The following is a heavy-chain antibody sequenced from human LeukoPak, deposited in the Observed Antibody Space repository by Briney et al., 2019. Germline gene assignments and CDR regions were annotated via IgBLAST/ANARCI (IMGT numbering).Heavy chain of an antibody. Sequence: SETLSLTCTVSGGSISSYYWSWIRQPPGKGLEWIGYIYYSGSTNYNPSLKSRVTISVDTSKNQFSLKLSSVTAADTAVYYCARRGGYSYGLVDSWGQGTLVTVS. D-gene: IGHD5-18*01. V-gene: IGHV4-59*08. CDR2: IYYSGST. CDR1: GGSISSYY. J-gene: IGHJ4*02. CDR3: ARRGGYSYGLVDS.